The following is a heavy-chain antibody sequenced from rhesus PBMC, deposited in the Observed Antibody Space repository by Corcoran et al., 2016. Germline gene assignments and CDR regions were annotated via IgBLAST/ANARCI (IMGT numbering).Heavy chain of an antibody. CDR3: ARVHSSSYWGYFDY. Sequence: QLQLQESGPGLVKPSETLSVTCAVSGGSISSSYWSWLRQAPGKGLEWIGYSYGSGSSTNYNPSLKSRVTLSVDTSKNQLSLKLSSVTAADTAVYYCARVHSSSYWGYFDYWGQGVLVTVSS. CDR2: SYGSGSST. J-gene: IGHJ4*01. D-gene: IGHD6-43*01. CDR1: GGSISSSY. V-gene: IGHV4-169*01.